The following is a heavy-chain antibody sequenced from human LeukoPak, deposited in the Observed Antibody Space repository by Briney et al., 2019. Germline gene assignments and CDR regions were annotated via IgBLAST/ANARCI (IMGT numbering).Heavy chain of an antibody. Sequence: SQTLSLTCAISGDSVSANSAAWNWIRQSPSRGLEWLGRTYYRSKWYNEYAESVKRRITINPDTSKNQFSLQLNSVTPEDTAVYFCVHTETFYYRFGSWGQGVLVTVSS. J-gene: IGHJ5*02. D-gene: IGHD1-26*01. CDR2: TYYRSKWYN. V-gene: IGHV6-1*01. CDR1: GDSVSANSAA. CDR3: VHTETFYYRFGS.